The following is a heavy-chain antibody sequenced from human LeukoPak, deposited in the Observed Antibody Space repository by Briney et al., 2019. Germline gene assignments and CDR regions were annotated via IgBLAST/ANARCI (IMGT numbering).Heavy chain of an antibody. D-gene: IGHD6-19*01. CDR2: INSDGSST. CDR1: GFTSSSYW. V-gene: IGHV3-74*01. CDR3: AREVAVAGNWFDP. Sequence: GGSLRLSCAASGFTSSSYWMHWVRQAPGKGLVWVSRINSDGSSTSYADSVKGRFTISRDNAKNTLYLQMNSLRAEDTAVYYCAREVAVAGNWFDPWGQGTLVTVSS. J-gene: IGHJ5*02.